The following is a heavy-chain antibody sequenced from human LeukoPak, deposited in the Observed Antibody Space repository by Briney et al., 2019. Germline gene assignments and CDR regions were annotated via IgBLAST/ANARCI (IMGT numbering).Heavy chain of an antibody. Sequence: SETLSLTCAVYGGSFSGYYWSWIRQPPGKGLEWIGVINHSGSTNYNPSLKSRVTISVDTSKNQFSLKLSSVTAADTAVYYCARQGRRYDFWSGYYVHWGQGTLVTVSS. CDR1: GGSFSGYY. CDR3: ARQGRRYDFWSGYYVH. J-gene: IGHJ4*02. V-gene: IGHV4-34*01. CDR2: INHSGST. D-gene: IGHD3-3*01.